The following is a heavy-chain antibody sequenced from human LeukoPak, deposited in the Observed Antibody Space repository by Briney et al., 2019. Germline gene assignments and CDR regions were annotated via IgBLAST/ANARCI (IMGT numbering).Heavy chain of an antibody. V-gene: IGHV3-21*01. CDR2: ISNTSAYI. CDR3: ARVAASGPTGWFDS. Sequence: GGSLRLSCAVSGFALKSYSLSWVRQAPGKALECVSSISNTSAYIYYADSVKGRFTISRDNVDNVVYLQMNSLGAEDTAVYYCARVAASGPTGWFDSWGQGTLVIVSS. J-gene: IGHJ5*01. D-gene: IGHD3-10*01. CDR1: GFALKSYS.